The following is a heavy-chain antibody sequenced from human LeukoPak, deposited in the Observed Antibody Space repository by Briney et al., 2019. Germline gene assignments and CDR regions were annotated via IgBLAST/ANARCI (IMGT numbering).Heavy chain of an antibody. V-gene: IGHV3-21*01. J-gene: IGHJ1*01. Sequence: GGSLRLSCAASGFTFSSYSMNWVRQAPGKGLEWVSSISSSSYIYYADSVKGRFTISRDNAKNSLYLQMNSLRAEDTAVYYCARDLRDREYFQHWGQGTLVTVSS. CDR2: ISSSSYI. CDR1: GFTFSSYS. D-gene: IGHD2-15*01. CDR3: ARDLRDREYFQH.